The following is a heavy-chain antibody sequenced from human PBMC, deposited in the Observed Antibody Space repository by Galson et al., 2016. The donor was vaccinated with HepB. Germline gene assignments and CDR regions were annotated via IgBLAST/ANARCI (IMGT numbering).Heavy chain of an antibody. CDR3: VRLGTKDDYYYYLDV. V-gene: IGHV4-59*01. CDR2: IYYTGST. J-gene: IGHJ6*03. CDR1: GGSIRGYY. D-gene: IGHD2-2*01. Sequence: SETLSLTCNVSGGSIRGYYWSWIRLPPGKGLEYVGYIYYTGSTNYNPSLKCRVTFSVDTSKNQFSLRLNSVTTADTAVYYCVRLGTKDDYYYYLDVWGKGTTVTVSS.